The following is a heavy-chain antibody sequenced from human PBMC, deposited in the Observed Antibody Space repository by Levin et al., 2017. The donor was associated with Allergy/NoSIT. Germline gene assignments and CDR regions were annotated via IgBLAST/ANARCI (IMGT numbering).Heavy chain of an antibody. J-gene: IGHJ4*02. Sequence: PSQTLSLTCTVSCGSISSGGYYFNWIRQHPGKGLEWIGYIYSSGSTYYSPSLKSRVTISVDTSKNQFSLKLNSVTAADTAVYYCARGTRTIFGVIYFDYWGQGTLVTVSS. D-gene: IGHD3-3*01. CDR3: ARGTRTIFGVIYFDY. CDR2: IYSSGST. V-gene: IGHV4-31*03. CDR1: CGSISSGGYY.